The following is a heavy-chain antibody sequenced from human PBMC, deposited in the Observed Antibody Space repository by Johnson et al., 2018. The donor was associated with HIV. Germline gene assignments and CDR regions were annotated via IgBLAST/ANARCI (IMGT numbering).Heavy chain of an antibody. CDR1: GFTVSSNY. CDR2: FYSGGST. V-gene: IGHV3-53*02. J-gene: IGHJ3*02. Sequence: EVQLVETGGGLIQPGGSLRVSCAASGFTVSSNYMSWVRQAPGKGLEWVSGFYSGGSTYYADSVKGRFIISRDNSKNTLYLQMNSLRVEDTAVSYCASGAYSGSLAFDISGQGTMVTVSS. D-gene: IGHD6-6*01. CDR3: ASGAYSGSLAFDI.